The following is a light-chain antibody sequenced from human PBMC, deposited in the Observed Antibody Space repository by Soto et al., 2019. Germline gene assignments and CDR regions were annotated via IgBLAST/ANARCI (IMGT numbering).Light chain of an antibody. J-gene: IGKJ1*01. Sequence: IVLTQSPARLCLFPGDGATLACKATQGIXSSLVWYRQQPGQPPRLLXYHASIRATGISDRLSGSGSGTDFTLTISRLEPEDFAVYYCQHYGASPWTFGQGTKVDIK. CDR1: QGIXSS. CDR3: QHYGASPWT. V-gene: IGKV3-11*01. CDR2: HAS.